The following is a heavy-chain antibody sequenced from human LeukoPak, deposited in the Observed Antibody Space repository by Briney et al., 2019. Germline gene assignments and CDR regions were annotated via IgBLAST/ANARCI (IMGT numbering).Heavy chain of an antibody. V-gene: IGHV1-18*01. CDR3: ARDFEGLGEWSHPYYMDV. Sequence: ASVKVSCKASGYTFTSYGISWVRQAPGQGLEWMGWISAYNGNTNYAQKLQGRVTMTTDTSTSTAYMALRSLRSDDTAVYYCARDFEGLGEWSHPYYMDVWGKGTTVTVSS. D-gene: IGHD3-16*01. CDR1: GYTFTSYG. CDR2: ISAYNGNT. J-gene: IGHJ6*03.